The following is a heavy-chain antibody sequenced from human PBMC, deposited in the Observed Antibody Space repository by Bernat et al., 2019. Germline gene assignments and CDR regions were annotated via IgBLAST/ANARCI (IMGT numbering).Heavy chain of an antibody. CDR3: ARDKGKGVCFMELFLIPPASAVIGSYYMDV. Sequence: QVQLVESGGGVVQPGRSLRLSCAASGFTFSSYAMHWVRQAPGKGLEWVAVISYDGSNKYYADSVKGRFTISRDNSKNTLYLQMNSLRAEDTAVYYFARDKGKGVCFMELFLIPPASAVIGSYYMDVWGKGTTVTVSS. CDR1: GFTFSSYA. D-gene: IGHD3-10*01. J-gene: IGHJ6*03. V-gene: IGHV3-30*01. CDR2: ISYDGSNK.